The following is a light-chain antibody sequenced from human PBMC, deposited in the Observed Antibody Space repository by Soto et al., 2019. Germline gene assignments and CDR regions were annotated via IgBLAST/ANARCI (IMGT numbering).Light chain of an antibody. CDR2: DVS. CDR3: SSYTSSSTYV. CDR1: SSDVGGYNY. Sequence: QSALTQPASVSGSPGQSIAISCIGSSSDVGGYNYVSWHQQHPGKAPKVVIYDVSNRPSGVSDRFSGSKSGNTASLTISGLQAEYEADYYCSSYTSSSTYVFGTGTKLTVL. J-gene: IGLJ1*01. V-gene: IGLV2-14*01.